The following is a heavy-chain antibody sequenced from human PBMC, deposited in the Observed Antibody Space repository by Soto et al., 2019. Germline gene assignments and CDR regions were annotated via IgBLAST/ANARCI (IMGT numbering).Heavy chain of an antibody. CDR3: ARGLRGNYFDY. J-gene: IGHJ4*02. D-gene: IGHD3-16*01. V-gene: IGHV3-53*01. CDR2: IYSGGST. CDR1: GFTVSSNY. Sequence: GGSLRLSCAASGFTVSSNYMSWVRQAPGKGLEWVSVIYSGGSTYYADSVKGRFTISRDNSKNTLYLQLNSLRAEDTAVYYCARGLRGNYFDYWGQGTLVTVSS.